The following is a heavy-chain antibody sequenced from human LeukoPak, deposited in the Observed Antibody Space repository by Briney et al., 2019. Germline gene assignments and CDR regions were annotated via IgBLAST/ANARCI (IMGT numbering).Heavy chain of an antibody. Sequence: GGSLRLSCAASGFTVSSNYMSRVRQAPGKGLEWVSVIYSGGSTYYADSVKGRFTISRDNSKNTLYLQMNSLRAEDTAVYYCARAAARNYYYYYGMDVWGQGTTVTVSS. D-gene: IGHD2-2*01. CDR2: IYSGGST. CDR1: GFTVSSNY. CDR3: ARAAARNYYYYYGMDV. V-gene: IGHV3-53*01. J-gene: IGHJ6*02.